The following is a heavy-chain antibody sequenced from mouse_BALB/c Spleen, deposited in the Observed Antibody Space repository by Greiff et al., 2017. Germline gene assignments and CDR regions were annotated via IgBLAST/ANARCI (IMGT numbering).Heavy chain of an antibody. J-gene: IGHJ1*01. CDR1: GFTFSSYG. V-gene: IGHV5-6*01. D-gene: IGHD2-4*01. Sequence: EVQRVESGGDLVKPGGSLKLSCAASGFTFSSYGMSWVRQTPDKRLEWVATISSGGSYTYYPDSVKGRFTISRDNAKNTLYLQMSSLKSEDTAMYYCASLYDYERHWYFDVWGAGTTVTVSS. CDR2: ISSGGSYT. CDR3: ASLYDYERHWYFDV.